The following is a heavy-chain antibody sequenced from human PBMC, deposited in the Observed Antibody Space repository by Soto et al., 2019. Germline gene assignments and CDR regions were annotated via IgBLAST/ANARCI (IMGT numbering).Heavy chain of an antibody. D-gene: IGHD5-12*01. CDR2: VNSDGSMT. Sequence: PGGSLRLSCAASVFIFSNYWMHWVRQAPGKGLVWVSRVNSDGSMTNYADSVKCRFTISRENAKNTLYLQMNSLRPEDTAVYYCTRWPEYWGQGILVTVSS. J-gene: IGHJ4*02. CDR3: TRWPEY. V-gene: IGHV3-74*01. CDR1: VFIFSNYW.